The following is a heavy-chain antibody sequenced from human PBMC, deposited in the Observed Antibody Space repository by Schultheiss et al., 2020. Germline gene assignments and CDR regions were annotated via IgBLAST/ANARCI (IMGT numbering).Heavy chain of an antibody. J-gene: IGHJ4*02. CDR1: GFIFSDYY. CDR3: AREATYSSSWYAMGPNYFDY. D-gene: IGHD6-13*01. Sequence: GGSLRLSCAASGFIFSDYYMSWVRQAPGKGLEWVAVISYDGSNKYYADSVKGRFTISRDNSKNTLYLQMNSLRAEDTAVYYCAREATYSSSWYAMGPNYFDYWGQGTLVTVSS. CDR2: ISYDGSNK. V-gene: IGHV3-30*03.